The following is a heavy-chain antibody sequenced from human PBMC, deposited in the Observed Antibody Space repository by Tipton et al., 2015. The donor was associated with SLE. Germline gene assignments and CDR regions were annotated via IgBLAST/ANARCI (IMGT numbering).Heavy chain of an antibody. CDR2: IYSRGST. V-gene: IGHV4-61*02. D-gene: IGHD3-10*01. CDR3: ARALTVVRGSYYYYMDV. Sequence: TLSLTCTVSGGSISSGSYYWIWIRQPAGKGLEWIGRIYSRGSTNYNPSLRSRVSISLDTSKNQFSLELSSVTAADPAVYYCARALTVVRGSYYYYMDVWGKGTTVTISS. J-gene: IGHJ6*03. CDR1: GGSISSGSYY.